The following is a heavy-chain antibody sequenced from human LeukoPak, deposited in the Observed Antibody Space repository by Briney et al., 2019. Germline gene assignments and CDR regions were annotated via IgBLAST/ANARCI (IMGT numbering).Heavy chain of an antibody. J-gene: IGHJ4*02. CDR2: IDYSGST. D-gene: IGHD3-10*01. V-gene: IGHV4-59*01. CDR1: GGSISSYY. CDR3: ARGLSSARRESDY. Sequence: PSETLSLTCTVSGGSISSYYWSWIRQPPGKGLEWIGYIDYSGSTSYNPSLKSRVTISIDTSKNQFSLRLSSVAAADTAVYFCARGLSSARRESDYWGQGTLVTVSS.